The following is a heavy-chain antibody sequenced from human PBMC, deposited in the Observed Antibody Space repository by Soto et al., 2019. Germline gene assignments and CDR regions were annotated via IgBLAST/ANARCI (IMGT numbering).Heavy chain of an antibody. V-gene: IGHV1-58*01. Sequence: SVKVSCKASGFTFTSSAVQWVLQARGQRLEWIGWIVVGSGNTNYAQKFQERVTITRDMSTSTAYMELSSLRSEDTAVYYCAAVSSSNRANRWGQGTLVTVSS. D-gene: IGHD6-6*01. CDR3: AAVSSSNRANR. CDR1: GFTFTSSA. J-gene: IGHJ4*02. CDR2: IVVGSGNT.